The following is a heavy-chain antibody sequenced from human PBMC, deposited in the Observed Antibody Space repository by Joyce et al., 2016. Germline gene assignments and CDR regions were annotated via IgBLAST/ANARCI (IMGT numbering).Heavy chain of an antibody. CDR2: IYYSGRT. CDR1: GASIRSSSYF. J-gene: IGHJ3*02. CDR3: ARIQQKGVAYYDILTGYVNDAFDI. D-gene: IGHD3-9*01. Sequence: QLHLQESGPGLVKPSETLSLTCTVSGASIRSSSYFWVWIRQPPGEGLEWIGSIYYSGRTYDNSSLKSRVSISVDTSKNQFSLKLSSVTAADTAVYYCARIQQKGVAYYDILTGYVNDAFDIWGQGTMVTVSS. V-gene: IGHV4-39*07.